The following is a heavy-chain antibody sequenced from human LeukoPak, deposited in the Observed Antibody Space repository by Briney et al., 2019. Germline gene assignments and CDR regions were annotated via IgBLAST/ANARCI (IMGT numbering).Heavy chain of an antibody. CDR3: ARVGVGAVAGNYFDD. J-gene: IGHJ4*02. CDR2: IYSGGTT. D-gene: IGHD6-19*01. V-gene: IGHV3-53*04. Sequence: GGSLRLSCAASGFTVITSYMTWVRQAPGTGLEWVAIIYSGGTTYYADSVKGRFTISRHSSWNTLYLQMNSLSSEDTAMYYCARVGVGAVAGNYFDDWGQGTMVTVSS. CDR1: GFTVITSY.